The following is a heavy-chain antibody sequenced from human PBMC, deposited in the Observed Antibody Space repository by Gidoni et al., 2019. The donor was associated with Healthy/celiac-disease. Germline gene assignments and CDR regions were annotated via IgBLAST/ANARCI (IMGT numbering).Heavy chain of an antibody. Sequence: QITLKESGPTLVQPTQNLTLTCTFSGFSLRTRRVGVGWIRQHPGKALEWLALISWDDDKRYSPSLKSRLTITKDTSKNQVVLTMTNMDPVDTATYYCAQGGYYYGMDVWGQGTTVTVSS. J-gene: IGHJ6*02. CDR2: ISWDDDK. CDR3: AQGGYYYGMDV. D-gene: IGHD3-16*01. CDR1: GFSLRTRRVG. V-gene: IGHV2-5*02.